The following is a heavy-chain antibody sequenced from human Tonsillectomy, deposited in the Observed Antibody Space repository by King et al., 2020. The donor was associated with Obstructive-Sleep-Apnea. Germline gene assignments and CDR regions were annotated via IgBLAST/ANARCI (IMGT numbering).Heavy chain of an antibody. CDR3: AKDRNRGNVELEGFDY. Sequence: VQLVESGGGAVQPGGSLRLSCAASGFTFSTYGMHWVRQAPGKGLEWVAFLRYDGSHKYYADSVKGRSTISRDISKNTLYLQMNSLRVEDTALYYCAKDRNRGNVELEGFDYWGQGTLVTVSS. J-gene: IGHJ4*02. V-gene: IGHV3-30*02. D-gene: IGHD3-10*01. CDR2: LRYDGSHK. CDR1: GFTFSTYG.